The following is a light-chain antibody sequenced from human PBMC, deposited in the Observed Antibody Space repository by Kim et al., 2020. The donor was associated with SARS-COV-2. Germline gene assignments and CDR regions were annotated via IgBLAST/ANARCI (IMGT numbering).Light chain of an antibody. J-gene: IGLJ3*02. CDR3: LLYSGGVWV. CDR2: TAS. V-gene: IGLV7-43*01. Sequence: QAVVTQEPSLTVSPGGTVTLTCASNTGAVTSGYYPNWFQLKPGQAPRSMIHTASGRHSWTPARFSGSLLGGKAALTLSGVQPEDEAEYYCLLYSGGVWVFGGGTQLTVL. CDR1: TGAVTSGYY.